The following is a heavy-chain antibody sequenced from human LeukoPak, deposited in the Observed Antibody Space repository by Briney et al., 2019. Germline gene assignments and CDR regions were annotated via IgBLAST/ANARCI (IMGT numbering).Heavy chain of an antibody. D-gene: IGHD3-10*01. CDR1: GLTFRNAW. CDR3: TTDEGNYGSGLPFDY. CDR2: IKSKADGGTT. Sequence: PGGSLRLSCAASGLTFRNAWMSWVRQAPGKGLEWVGRIKSKADGGTTDYAAPVKGRFTISRDDSKNTLYLQMNSLTTDDTAVYYCTTDEGNYGSGLPFDYWGQGTLVTVSS. J-gene: IGHJ4*02. V-gene: IGHV3-15*01.